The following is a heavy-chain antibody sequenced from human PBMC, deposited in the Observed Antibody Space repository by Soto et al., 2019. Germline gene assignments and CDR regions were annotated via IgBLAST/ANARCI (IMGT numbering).Heavy chain of an antibody. J-gene: IGHJ5*02. V-gene: IGHV3-23*01. CDR2: ISGSGFTP. D-gene: IGHD6-13*01. CDR3: VNSDSTSAP. Sequence: PGGSLRLSCAASGFTFSDYAMTWVRQAPGKGLDWVASISGSGFTPYYAASVKGRFTISRDNSKNMVYLQMNSLRVEETAIYYCVNSDSTSAPWGQGSLVTVSS. CDR1: GFTFSDYA.